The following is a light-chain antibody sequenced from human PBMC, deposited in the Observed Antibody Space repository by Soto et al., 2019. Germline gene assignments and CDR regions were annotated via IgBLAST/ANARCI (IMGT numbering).Light chain of an antibody. CDR2: AAS. CDR1: QSISSY. Sequence: DIQMTQSSSSLSASVGDRVTITCRASQSISSYLNWYQQKPGKAPKLLIYAASNLQSGVPSRFSGSGSGTDFTLTISSLQPEDFANYYCQQSYSNPYTFGQGTKLEI. CDR3: QQSYSNPYT. J-gene: IGKJ2*01. V-gene: IGKV1-39*01.